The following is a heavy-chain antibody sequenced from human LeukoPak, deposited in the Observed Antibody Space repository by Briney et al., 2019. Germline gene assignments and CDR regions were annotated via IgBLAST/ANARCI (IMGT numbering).Heavy chain of an antibody. J-gene: IGHJ5*02. Sequence: PGGSLRLSCTASGFTLSSNWMHWVRPAPGKGVVWVSRINSDGSSTNYADSVKGRFTISRDNAENTLYLQMNSLRADDTAVYYCARGPKWFDPWGQGTLVTVSA. CDR1: GFTLSSNW. CDR2: INSDGSST. V-gene: IGHV3-74*01. CDR3: ARGPKWFDP.